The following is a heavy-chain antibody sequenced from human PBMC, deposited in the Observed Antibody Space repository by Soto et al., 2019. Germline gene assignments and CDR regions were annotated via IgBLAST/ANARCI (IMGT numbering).Heavy chain of an antibody. Sequence: GESLKISCAASGFTFSSYAMHWVRQAPGKGLEYVSAISSNGATTYYANSVKGRFTISRDNSKNTLYLQMGSLRAEDMAVYYCARERVSYGDFTYAWFDPWGQGTLVTVSS. D-gene: IGHD4-17*01. J-gene: IGHJ5*02. CDR1: GFTFSSYA. CDR2: ISSNGATT. V-gene: IGHV3-64*01. CDR3: ARERVSYGDFTYAWFDP.